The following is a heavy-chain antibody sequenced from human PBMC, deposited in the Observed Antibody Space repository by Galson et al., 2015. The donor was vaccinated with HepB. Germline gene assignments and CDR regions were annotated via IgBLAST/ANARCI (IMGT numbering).Heavy chain of an antibody. J-gene: IGHJ4*02. V-gene: IGHV3-30-3*01. D-gene: IGHD3-22*01. CDR1: GFTFSNYA. CDR2: ILYDGSHE. Sequence: SCAASGFTFSNYAMHWVRQAPGKGLEWVAVILYDGSHEYYADSVKGRFTISRDNSKNTLYLQMNSLRAEDTAVYYCARTTNYYDSSGGGDYFDSWGQGTLVTVSS. CDR3: ARTTNYYDSSGGGDYFDS.